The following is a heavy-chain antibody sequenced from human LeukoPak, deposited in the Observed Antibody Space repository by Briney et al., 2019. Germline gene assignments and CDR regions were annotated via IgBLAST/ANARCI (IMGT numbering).Heavy chain of an antibody. CDR2: ISYDASNK. Sequence: PGGSLRLSCAAPGFTFTTYAMHWVRQAPGKGLEWVAFISYDASNKYYADSVKGRFTISRDNSKNTLYLQMNSLRAEDTAVYYCATGNSHYYYYYMDVWGKGTTVTVSS. D-gene: IGHD4-23*01. V-gene: IGHV3-30*04. J-gene: IGHJ6*03. CDR3: ATGNSHYYYYYMDV. CDR1: GFTFTTYA.